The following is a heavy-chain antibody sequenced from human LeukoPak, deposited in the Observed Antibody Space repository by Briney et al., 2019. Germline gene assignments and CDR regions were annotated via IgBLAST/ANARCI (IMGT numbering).Heavy chain of an antibody. CDR3: ARHSLIGTTPFDY. CDR2: INPSSGNT. CDR1: GYTFISYY. D-gene: IGHD1-20*01. Sequence: RGASVKVSCKASGYTFISYYIHWVRQAPGQGLEWVGLINPSSGNTPYAQQFQGRVTMTRDTSTSTVYMELSSLRSEDTAVYYCARHSLIGTTPFDYWGQGTLVTVPS. V-gene: IGHV1-46*01. J-gene: IGHJ4*02.